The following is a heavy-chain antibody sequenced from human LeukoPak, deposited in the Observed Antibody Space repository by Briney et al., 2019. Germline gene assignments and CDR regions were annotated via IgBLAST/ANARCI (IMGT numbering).Heavy chain of an antibody. CDR1: GYSISSGYY. J-gene: IGHJ4*02. D-gene: IGHD1-14*01. Sequence: SETLSLTCTVSGYSISSGYYWGWIRQPPGKGLDWIGSIYHSGSTYYNPSLKSRVTISVDTSKNQFSLKLSSVTAADTAVYYCARATGSWGQGTLVTVSS. V-gene: IGHV4-38-2*02. CDR3: ARATGS. CDR2: IYHSGST.